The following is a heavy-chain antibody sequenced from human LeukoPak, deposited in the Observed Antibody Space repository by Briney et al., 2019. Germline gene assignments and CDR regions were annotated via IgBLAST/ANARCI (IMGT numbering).Heavy chain of an antibody. J-gene: IGHJ2*01. Sequence: ASVKVSCKASGYTFTSYYMHWVRQAPGQGLEWMGIINPSGSSTSYAQKFRGRVTMTRDTSTSTVYMELSSLRSEDTAVYYCARDMYSSSWYEGPNWYFDLWGRGTLVTVSS. CDR3: ARDMYSSSWYEGPNWYFDL. V-gene: IGHV1-46*01. CDR1: GYTFTSYY. D-gene: IGHD6-13*01. CDR2: INPSGSST.